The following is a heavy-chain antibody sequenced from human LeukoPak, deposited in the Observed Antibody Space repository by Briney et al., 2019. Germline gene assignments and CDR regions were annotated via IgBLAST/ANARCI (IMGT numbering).Heavy chain of an antibody. CDR2: IRYDGSDK. J-gene: IGHJ4*02. CDR1: GFTFSHYG. Sequence: GGSLRLSCVPSGFTFSHYGMHWVRQAPGKGLEWVAFIRYDGSDKYYADSVKGRFTVSRDNSKNTLFLQMNTLRTEDTAVYYCAKDQGSYYDISTGYFNCWGEGTLITVSS. CDR3: AKDQGSYYDISTGYFNC. D-gene: IGHD3-9*01. V-gene: IGHV3-30*02.